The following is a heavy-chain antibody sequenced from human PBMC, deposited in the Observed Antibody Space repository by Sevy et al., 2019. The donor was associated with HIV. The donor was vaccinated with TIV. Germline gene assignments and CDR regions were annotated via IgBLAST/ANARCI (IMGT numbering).Heavy chain of an antibody. J-gene: IGHJ5*02. Sequence: LSLTCAASGFTFSNYAMHWVRQAPGKGLEWVTVVSYDGSNKYYADSVKGRFTISRDNSKNTLYLQMSSLRTEDTAVYYCAKDKGAYSGYDYENWFDPWGQGTLVTVSS. V-gene: IGHV3-30*18. CDR1: GFTFSNYA. CDR3: AKDKGAYSGYDYENWFDP. CDR2: VSYDGSNK. D-gene: IGHD5-12*01.